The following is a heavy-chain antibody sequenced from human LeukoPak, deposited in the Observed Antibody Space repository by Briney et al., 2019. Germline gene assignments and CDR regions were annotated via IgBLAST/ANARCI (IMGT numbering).Heavy chain of an antibody. CDR1: GSTVRSNY. D-gene: IGHD4-17*01. CDR2: IFNDGST. CDR3: ARDPGGDNAY. Sequence: GGPLRLSCAASGSTVRSNYMSWVRQAPGKGLEWVSLIFNDGSTYYADSVKARFTISRDNSMDTLYLQMNSLRVEDTAVYYCARDPGGDNAYWGQGTLVTVSS. V-gene: IGHV3-66*01. J-gene: IGHJ4*02.